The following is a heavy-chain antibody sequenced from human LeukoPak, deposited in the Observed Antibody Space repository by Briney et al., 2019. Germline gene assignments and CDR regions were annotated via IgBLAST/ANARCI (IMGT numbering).Heavy chain of an antibody. CDR3: ARENSYYDSSGYYYGSGYFDY. Sequence: SETLSLTCTVSGGSFSTYYWSWIRQPPGKGLEWIGYIYYSGTTNYNPSLQSRVTISVDTSKNHFSLRLSSVTAADTAVYYCARENSYYDSSGYYYGSGYFDYWGQGTLVTVSS. V-gene: IGHV4-59*01. J-gene: IGHJ4*02. CDR1: GGSFSTYY. D-gene: IGHD3-22*01. CDR2: IYYSGTT.